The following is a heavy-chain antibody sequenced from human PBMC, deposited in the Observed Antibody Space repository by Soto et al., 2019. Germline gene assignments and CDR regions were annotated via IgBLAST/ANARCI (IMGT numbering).Heavy chain of an antibody. Sequence: QVQLQQWGAGLLKPSETLSLTCAVYGGSFSGYYWSWIRQPPGKGLEWIGEINHSGSTNYNQSLKSRVTISVDTSKNQFSLKLSSVTAADTAVYYCARAARRYDFWSGFDYWGQGTLVTVSS. J-gene: IGHJ4*02. V-gene: IGHV4-34*01. D-gene: IGHD3-3*01. CDR2: INHSGST. CDR1: GGSFSGYY. CDR3: ARAARRYDFWSGFDY.